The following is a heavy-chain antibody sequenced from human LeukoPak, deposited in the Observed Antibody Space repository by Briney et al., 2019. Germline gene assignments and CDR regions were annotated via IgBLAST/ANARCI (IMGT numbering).Heavy chain of an antibody. CDR3: ARDQGLTGYFDY. CDR2: INPSGGTT. D-gene: IGHD3-9*01. Sequence: ASVKVSCKTSGYSFTNYYMHWVRQAPGQGLEWMGIINPSGGTTNYAQKFQGRVTMTRDTSTTTVYMELASLRSEDTAVYYCARDQGLTGYFDYWGQGTLVTASS. J-gene: IGHJ4*02. V-gene: IGHV1-46*01. CDR1: GYSFTNYY.